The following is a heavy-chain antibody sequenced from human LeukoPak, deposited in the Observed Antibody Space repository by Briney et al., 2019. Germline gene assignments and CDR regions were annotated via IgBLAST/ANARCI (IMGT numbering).Heavy chain of an antibody. V-gene: IGHV1-8*01. CDR3: ARRRYSSSWSGRAFDI. CDR1: GYTFTSYD. D-gene: IGHD6-13*01. CDR2: MNPNSGNT. Sequence: GASVKVSCKASGYTFTSYDINWVRQATGQGLEWMGWMNPNSGNTGYAQKFQGRVTMTRNTSISTAYMELSSLRSEDTAVYYCARRRYSSSWSGRAFDIWGQGTMVTVSS. J-gene: IGHJ3*02.